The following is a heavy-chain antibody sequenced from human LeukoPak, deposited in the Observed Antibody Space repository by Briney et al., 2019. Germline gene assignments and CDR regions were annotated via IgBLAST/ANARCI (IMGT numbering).Heavy chain of an antibody. Sequence: GESLKISCKGSGCSFTSYWIGWVRQMPGKGLEWMGIIYPGDSDTRYSPSFQGQVTISADKSISTAYLQWSSLKASDTAMYYCARHVGDSYYYYYYMDVWGKGTTVTVSS. V-gene: IGHV5-51*01. CDR2: IYPGDSDT. CDR3: ARHVGDSYYYYYYMDV. CDR1: GCSFTSYW. J-gene: IGHJ6*03. D-gene: IGHD2-21*02.